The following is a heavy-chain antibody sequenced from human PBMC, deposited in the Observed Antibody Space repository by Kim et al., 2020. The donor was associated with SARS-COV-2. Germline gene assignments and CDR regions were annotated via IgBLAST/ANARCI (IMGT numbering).Heavy chain of an antibody. CDR2: IYYSGST. Sequence: SETLSLTCTVSGGSISSGGYYWSWIRQHPGKGLEWIGYIYYSGSTYYNPSLKSRVTISVDTSKNQFSLKLSSVTAADTAVYYCARVEAAAGYYYYGMDVWGQGTTVTVSS. CDR1: GGSISSGGYY. D-gene: IGHD6-13*01. CDR3: ARVEAAAGYYYYGMDV. J-gene: IGHJ6*02. V-gene: IGHV4-31*03.